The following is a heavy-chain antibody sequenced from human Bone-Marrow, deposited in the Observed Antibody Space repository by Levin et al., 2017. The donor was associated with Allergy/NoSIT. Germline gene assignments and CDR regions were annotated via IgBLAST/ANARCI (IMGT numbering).Heavy chain of an antibody. V-gene: IGHV5-51*01. D-gene: IGHD6-13*01. J-gene: IGHJ3*01. CDR1: GDIFSNYW. CDR3: ATQAAGPDAFDV. Sequence: KVSCKDSGDIFSNYWVAWVRQMPGKGLEWMGSIYSDDSDTRYSPSFQGQVTISVDKSISTAYLQWNSLKASDTAMYYCATQAAGPDAFDVWGQGTMVTVSS. CDR2: IYSDDSDT.